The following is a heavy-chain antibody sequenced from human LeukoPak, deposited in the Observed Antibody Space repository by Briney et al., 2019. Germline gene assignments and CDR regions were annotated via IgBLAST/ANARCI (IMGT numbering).Heavy chain of an antibody. V-gene: IGHV3-64*01. CDR3: ARDTCGCGSGWHLYWYFDL. CDR2: ISSNGGSI. Sequence: GESLRLSCAAAGFTFSYYSMRWVRQAQGKEIEYVSAISSNGGSIHYENSVKGRFTISRDNSKNTLYLQMDSLRAEDMAVYYCARDTCGCGSGWHLYWYFDLWGRGTLVTVSS. CDR1: GFTFSYYS. J-gene: IGHJ2*01. D-gene: IGHD6-19*01.